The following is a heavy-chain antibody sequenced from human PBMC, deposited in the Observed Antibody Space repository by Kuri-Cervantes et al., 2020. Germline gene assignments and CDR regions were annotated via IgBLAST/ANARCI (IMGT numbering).Heavy chain of an antibody. CDR1: GFTFSSYD. CDR2: IGTAGDT. J-gene: IGHJ6*02. CDR3: ARGTSSGWYDHYYYYGMDV. V-gene: IGHV3-13*01. Sequence: GESLKISCAASGFTFSSYDMHWVRQATGKGLELVSAIGTAGDTYYPGSVKGRFTISRENAKNSLYIQMNSLRAGDTAVYYCARGTSSGWYDHYYYYGMDVWGQGTTVTVSS. D-gene: IGHD6-19*01.